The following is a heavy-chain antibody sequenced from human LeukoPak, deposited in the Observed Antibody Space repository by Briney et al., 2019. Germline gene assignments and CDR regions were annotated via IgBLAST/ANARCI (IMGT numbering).Heavy chain of an antibody. J-gene: IGHJ5*02. V-gene: IGHV3-7*01. CDR3: ARDCCTGGRNTFDP. Sequence: GGSLRLSCAASGFTFSNYWMHWVRHAPGKGLEWVAKIKLDGSEEYYVDSVKGRFTISRDNAKNSVYLQMNSLRAEDTAVYYCARDCCTGGRNTFDPWGQGTLVTVSS. CDR1: GFTFSNYW. D-gene: IGHD2-8*02. CDR2: IKLDGSEE.